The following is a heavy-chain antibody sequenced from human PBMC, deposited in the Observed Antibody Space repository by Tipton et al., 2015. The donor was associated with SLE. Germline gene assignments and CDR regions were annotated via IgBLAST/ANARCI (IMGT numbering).Heavy chain of an antibody. CDR2: IYSGGSST. D-gene: IGHD6-13*01. CDR1: GFTFSNYA. Sequence: SLRLSCAASGFTFSNYAMNWVRQAPGKGLEWVSLIYSGGSSTHYADSVKGRFTISRDNSKNTLYLQMNSLRAEDTALYYCASLTWGSSTWFDYWGQGTLVTVSS. CDR3: ASLTWGSSTWFDY. V-gene: IGHV3-23*03. J-gene: IGHJ4*02.